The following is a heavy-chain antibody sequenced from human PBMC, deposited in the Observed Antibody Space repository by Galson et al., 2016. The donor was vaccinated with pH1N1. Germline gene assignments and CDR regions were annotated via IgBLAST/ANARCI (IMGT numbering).Heavy chain of an antibody. CDR3: ARDTRGWSLGY. CDR2: IIHNNCGSTDT. CDR1: GFIVSTYE. J-gene: IGHJ4*02. Sequence: SLRLSCAASGFIVSTYEMTWVRQAPGKGLEWISYIIHNNCGSTDTYHADSVKGRVRLSRDNAKHSVSLEMDCLRAEDTAVYYFARDTRGWSLGYWGQGTLVTVSS. V-gene: IGHV3-48*03. D-gene: IGHD6-19*01.